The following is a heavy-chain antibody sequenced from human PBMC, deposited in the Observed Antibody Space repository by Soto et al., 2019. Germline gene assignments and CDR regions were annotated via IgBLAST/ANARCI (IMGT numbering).Heavy chain of an antibody. CDR3: ARHLADYDFWSGYYPNFDY. CDR2: IYYSGST. CDR1: GGSISSSSYY. J-gene: IGHJ4*02. D-gene: IGHD3-3*01. Sequence: QLQLQESGPGLVKPSETLSLTCTVSGGSISSSSYYWGWIRQPPGKGLEWIGSIYYSGSTYYNPSLKRRVTISVDTSKNQFSLKLSSVTAADTAVYYCARHLADYDFWSGYYPNFDYWGQGTLVTVSS. V-gene: IGHV4-39*01.